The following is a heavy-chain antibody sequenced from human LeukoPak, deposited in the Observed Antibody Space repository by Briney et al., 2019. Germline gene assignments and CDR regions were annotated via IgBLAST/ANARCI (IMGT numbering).Heavy chain of an antibody. Sequence: SVKVSCKASGGTFISYAISWVGQAPGQGGEWMGGRITNVGTANYEQKLQGRVKITADKDTRTDYMEMRRQRDEDTAVYYCARDDSVTRNWFDPWGQGTLVTVSS. V-gene: IGHV1-69*06. D-gene: IGHD4-11*01. CDR3: ARDDSVTRNWFDP. CDR1: GGTFISYA. J-gene: IGHJ5*02. CDR2: RITNVGTA.